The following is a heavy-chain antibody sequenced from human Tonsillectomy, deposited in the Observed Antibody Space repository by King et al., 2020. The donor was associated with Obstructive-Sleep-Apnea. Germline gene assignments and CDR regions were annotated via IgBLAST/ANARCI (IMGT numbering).Heavy chain of an antibody. J-gene: IGHJ6*02. CDR1: GGSISLYY. CDR2: VYDSGST. Sequence: QLQESGPGLVKPSETLSLTCTVSGGSISLYYWSWIRQPPGKRLEWIGYVYDSGSTNYNPSLKSRVTISMDTSKNRFSLNLTSVTAADTAVYYCARGGTAEEGFVNYYNGMDVWGQGTTVTVSS. V-gene: IGHV4-59*08. D-gene: IGHD3-16*01. CDR3: ARGGTAEEGFVNYYNGMDV.